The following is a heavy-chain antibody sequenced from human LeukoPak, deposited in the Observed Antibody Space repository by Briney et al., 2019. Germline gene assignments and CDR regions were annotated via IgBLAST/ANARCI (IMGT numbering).Heavy chain of an antibody. CDR2: ISAYNGNT. V-gene: IGHV1-18*01. J-gene: IGHJ1*01. CDR1: GYTFTSYG. CDR3: ARDGNDSSGYYSRAEYFQH. D-gene: IGHD3-22*01. Sequence: GASVKVSCEASGYTFTSYGISWVRQAPGQGLEWVGWISAYNGNTNYAQKLQGRVTMTTDTSTSTAYMELRSLRSDDTAVYYCARDGNDSSGYYSRAEYFQHWGQGTLVTVSS.